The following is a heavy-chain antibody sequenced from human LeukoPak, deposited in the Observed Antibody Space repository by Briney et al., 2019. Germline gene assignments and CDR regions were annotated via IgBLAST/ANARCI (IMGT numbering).Heavy chain of an antibody. CDR2: IYTSGST. Sequence: PSETLSLTCTVSGYSISSGSYYWSWIRQPAGKGLEWIGRIYTSGSTNYNPSLKSRVTISVDTSKNQFSLKLSSVTAADTAVYYCARDRGYGTPFDYWGQGTLVTVSS. V-gene: IGHV4-61*02. D-gene: IGHD6-25*01. CDR1: GYSISSGSYY. J-gene: IGHJ4*02. CDR3: ARDRGYGTPFDY.